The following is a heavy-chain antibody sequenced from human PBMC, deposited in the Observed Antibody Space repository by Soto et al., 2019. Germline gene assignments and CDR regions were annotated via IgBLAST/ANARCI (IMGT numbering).Heavy chain of an antibody. J-gene: IGHJ6*02. CDR1: SGTFRSYA. CDR2: IIPIFGTA. Sequence: GXSVKVSCKASSGTFRSYAISWVRQAPVQGLEWMGGIIPIFGTANYAQKFQGRVAITADESTSTAYMELSSLRYEDTAVYYCARVSDIVVVPAAPYGMDVWGQGTKVTVYS. CDR3: ARVSDIVVVPAAPYGMDV. D-gene: IGHD2-2*01. V-gene: IGHV1-69*13.